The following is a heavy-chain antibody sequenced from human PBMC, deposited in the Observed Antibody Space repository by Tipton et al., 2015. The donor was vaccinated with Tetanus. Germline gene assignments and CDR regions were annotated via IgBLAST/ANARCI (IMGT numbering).Heavy chain of an antibody. CDR1: GYTFTGYY. V-gene: IGHV1-2*02. Sequence: QLVQSGAEVKKPGASVKVSCKASGYTFTGYYMYWVRQAPGQGLEWVGWIDPNSGDTIYAQNFQGRVTMTRDTSISTVYMELSRLRSDDTAVYCCARDRGDYIYYGMDVWGPGTTVTVSS. D-gene: IGHD3-22*01. CDR2: IDPNSGDT. CDR3: ARDRGDYIYYGMDV. J-gene: IGHJ6*02.